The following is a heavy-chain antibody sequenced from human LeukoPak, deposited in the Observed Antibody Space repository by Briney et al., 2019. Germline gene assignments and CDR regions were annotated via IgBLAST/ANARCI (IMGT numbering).Heavy chain of an antibody. Sequence: SETLSLTCTVSGGSISSYYWSWIRQPPGKGLEWIGYIYYSGSTNYNPSLKSRVTISVDTSKNQFSLKLSSVTAADTAVYYCARALEGESYYYYYYGMDVGGKGTTVTVFS. CDR2: IYYSGST. CDR3: ARALEGESYYYYYYGMDV. V-gene: IGHV4-59*01. CDR1: GGSISSYY. J-gene: IGHJ6*04. D-gene: IGHD3-16*01.